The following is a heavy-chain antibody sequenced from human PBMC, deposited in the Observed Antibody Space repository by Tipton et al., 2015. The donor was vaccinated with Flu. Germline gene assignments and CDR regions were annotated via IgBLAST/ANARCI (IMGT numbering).Heavy chain of an antibody. D-gene: IGHD3-10*01. CDR2: MYSSGTT. V-gene: IGHV4-4*07. Sequence: TLSLTCTVSGGSISSFYWSWIRQPAGKGLEWIGRMYSSGTTKYNPSLKSRVTMSVDTTKHQFSLKLSSVTAAVTALYYCAIGSGAGTYMIFDFWGQGTLVTVSS. J-gene: IGHJ5*01. CDR1: GGSISSFY. CDR3: AIGSGAGTYMIFDF.